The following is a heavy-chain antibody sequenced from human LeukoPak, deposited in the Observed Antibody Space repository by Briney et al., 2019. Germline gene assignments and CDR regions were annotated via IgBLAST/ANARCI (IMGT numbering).Heavy chain of an antibody. D-gene: IGHD3-10*01. V-gene: IGHV1-18*01. CDR2: ISAYNGNT. Sequence: ASVTVSCKASGYTFTSYGISWVRQAPGQGLEWMGWISAYNGNTNYAQKLQGRVTMTTDTSTSTAYMEPRSLRSDDTAVYYCASFSVRGELAYYYGMDVWGQGTTVTVSS. CDR1: GYTFTSYG. J-gene: IGHJ6*02. CDR3: ASFSVRGELAYYYGMDV.